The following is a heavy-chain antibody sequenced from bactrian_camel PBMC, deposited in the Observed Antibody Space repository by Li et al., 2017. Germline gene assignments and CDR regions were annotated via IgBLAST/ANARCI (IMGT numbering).Heavy chain of an antibody. J-gene: IGHJ4*01. CDR1: DWPYASAC. CDR2: FYSTGYRT. CDR3: AARYGGSKCPLWQHEYNY. D-gene: IGHD6*01. Sequence: HVQLVESGGGTVNIGGSLNLSCIISDWPYASACMAWFRQAPGKEREKVASFYSTGYRTQYSDSVKGRFTVSRDRDKNTLDLQMNNLKPEDTAMYYCAARYGGSKCPLWQHEYNYWGQGTQVTVS. V-gene: IGHV3S1*01.